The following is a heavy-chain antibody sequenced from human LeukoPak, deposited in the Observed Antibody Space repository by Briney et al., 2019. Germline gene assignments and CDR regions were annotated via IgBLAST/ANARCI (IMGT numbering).Heavy chain of an antibody. D-gene: IGHD3-3*01. CDR2: IKQDGSEK. CDR1: GFTFSSYW. Sequence: GGSLRLSCAASGFTFSSYWMHWVRQAPGKGLEWVANIKQDGSEKYYVDSVKGRFTISRDNAKNSLYLQMDSLRAEDTAVYYCARDRAWNYFDYWGQGTLVTVSS. CDR3: ARDRAWNYFDY. V-gene: IGHV3-7*01. J-gene: IGHJ4*02.